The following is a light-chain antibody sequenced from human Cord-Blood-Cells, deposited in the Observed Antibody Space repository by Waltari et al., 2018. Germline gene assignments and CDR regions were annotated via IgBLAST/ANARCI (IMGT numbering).Light chain of an antibody. J-gene: IGLJ3*02. CDR3: SSYTSSSTLV. CDR2: EVS. Sequence: QSALTQPASVSGSPGQSITISCTGPSSDVGGYNYVSCYQQHPGKAPKLMIYEVSNRPSGVSKRFSGSKSGNTASLTISGLQAEDEADYYCSSYTSSSTLVFGGGTKLTVL. V-gene: IGLV2-14*01. CDR1: SSDVGGYNY.